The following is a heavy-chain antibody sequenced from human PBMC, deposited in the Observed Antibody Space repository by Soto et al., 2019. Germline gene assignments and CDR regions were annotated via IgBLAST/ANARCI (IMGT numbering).Heavy chain of an antibody. CDR2: IYYSGST. CDR1: GGSISSGDYY. D-gene: IGHD3-10*01. CDR3: ARGPGTMAKIDY. J-gene: IGHJ4*02. Sequence: TLSLTCTVSGGSISSGDYYWSWIRQPPGKGLEWIGYIYYSGSTYYNPSLKSRVTISVDTSKNQFSMKLSSVTAADTALYYCARGPGTMAKIDYWGQGTLVTVSS. V-gene: IGHV4-30-4*01.